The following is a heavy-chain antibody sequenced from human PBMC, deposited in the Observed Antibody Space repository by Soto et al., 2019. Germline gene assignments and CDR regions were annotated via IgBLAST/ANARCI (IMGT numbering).Heavy chain of an antibody. D-gene: IGHD5-12*01. CDR2: ISASGDRT. J-gene: IGHJ3*01. V-gene: IGHV3-23*01. CDR1: GFTLTNYA. Sequence: EVQLLVSGGGSAQPGGSLRLSCEVSGFTLTNYAMSWVRQTPGKGLEWVSQISASGDRTYYADSVKGRFTISKDFSKNTLFLPMNSLRGEDSAVYYCEGSWTWGQGTMVTVSS. CDR3: EGSWT.